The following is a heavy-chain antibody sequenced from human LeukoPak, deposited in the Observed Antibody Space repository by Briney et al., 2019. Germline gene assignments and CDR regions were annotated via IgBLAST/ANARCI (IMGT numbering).Heavy chain of an antibody. CDR3: AKGLSPTRSPYCMDV. CDR2: LYSDGNT. J-gene: IGHJ6*03. CDR1: GFTVITND. V-gene: IGHV3-53*01. D-gene: IGHD1-26*01. Sequence: PGGSLRLSCAASGFTVITNDMTWVRQAPGKGLEWVSVLYSDGNTKYADSVQGRFTISRDNSKGTVYLQMNSLRAEDTAVYYCAKGLSPTRSPYCMDVWGKGTTVTVSS.